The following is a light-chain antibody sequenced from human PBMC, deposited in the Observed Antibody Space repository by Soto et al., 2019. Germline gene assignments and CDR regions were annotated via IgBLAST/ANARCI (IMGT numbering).Light chain of an antibody. CDR1: QSVSSSY. CDR3: QQYGSSSWT. Sequence: EIVLTQSPGTLSSSPGERATLSCRASQSVSSSYFAWYQQKPGQAPRLLIYAASSRATGIPDRFSGSGSGTDLTLTISRLEPEDFAVYYCQQYGSSSWTFGQGTRVEI. CDR2: AAS. V-gene: IGKV3-20*01. J-gene: IGKJ1*01.